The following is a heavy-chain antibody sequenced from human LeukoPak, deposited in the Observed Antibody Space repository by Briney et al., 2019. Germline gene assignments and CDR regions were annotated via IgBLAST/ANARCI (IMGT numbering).Heavy chain of an antibody. CDR2: MNPNSGNT. Sequence: ASVKVSCKASGYTFTSYDINWVRQATGQGLEWMGWMNPNSGNTGYAQKFQGRVTITRNTSISTAYMELSSLRSEDTAVYYCARVPAEDSSGWYWYYYYYMDVWGKGTTVTVSS. CDR3: ARVPAEDSSGWYWYYYYYMDV. CDR1: GYTFTSYD. V-gene: IGHV1-8*03. D-gene: IGHD6-19*01. J-gene: IGHJ6*03.